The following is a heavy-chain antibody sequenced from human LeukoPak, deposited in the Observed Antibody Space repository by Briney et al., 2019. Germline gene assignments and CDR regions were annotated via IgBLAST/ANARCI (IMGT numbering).Heavy chain of an antibody. D-gene: IGHD2-15*01. Sequence: PSETLSLTCTVSGGSIGSYYWSWIRQPPGKGLEWIGYIYYSGSTNYNPPLKSRVTMSVDTSKNQFSLKLSSVTAADTAVYYCARGKGWVDYWGQGTLVTVSS. CDR2: IYYSGST. CDR3: ARGKGWVDY. CDR1: GGSIGSYY. J-gene: IGHJ4*02. V-gene: IGHV4-59*01.